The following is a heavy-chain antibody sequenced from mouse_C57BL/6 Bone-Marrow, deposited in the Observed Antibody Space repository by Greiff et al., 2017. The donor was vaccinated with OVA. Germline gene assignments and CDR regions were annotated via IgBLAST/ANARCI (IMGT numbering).Heavy chain of an antibody. CDR1: GFTFSDYY. Sequence: EVQGVESGGGLVQPGGSLKLSCAASGFTFSDYYMYWVRQTPEKRLEWVAYISNGGGSTYYPDTVKGRFTISRDNAKNTLYLHMSRLKSEDTAMYYCARDYDYDGDLSMDYWGQGTSVTVSS. CDR2: ISNGGGST. CDR3: ARDYDYDGDLSMDY. D-gene: IGHD2-4*01. J-gene: IGHJ4*01. V-gene: IGHV5-12*01.